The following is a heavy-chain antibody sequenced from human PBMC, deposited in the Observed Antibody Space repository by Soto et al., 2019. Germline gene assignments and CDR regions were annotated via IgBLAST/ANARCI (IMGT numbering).Heavy chain of an antibody. D-gene: IGHD4-4*01. Sequence: SSETLSLTCTVSGGSISGYHWSWIRQPPGKGLEWIGYMYYSGSTNYNPSLKSRVTISVDTSKNQLSLKLCSVTAADTAVYYCARLLMTTNKWFDPWGQGTLVTVSS. J-gene: IGHJ5*02. V-gene: IGHV4-59*01. CDR3: ARLLMTTNKWFDP. CDR2: MYYSGST. CDR1: GGSISGYH.